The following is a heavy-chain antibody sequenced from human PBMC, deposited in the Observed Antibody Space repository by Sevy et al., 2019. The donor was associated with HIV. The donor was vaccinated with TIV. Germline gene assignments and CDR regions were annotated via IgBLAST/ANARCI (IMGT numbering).Heavy chain of an antibody. CDR2: FDPEDDET. V-gene: IGHV1-24*01. J-gene: IGHJ3*02. Sequence: ASVKVSCKVSGYTLTELSMHWVRQAPGKGLEWMGTFDPEDDETIYAQKFQGRVTMTEDTSTDTAYMELSSLRSDDTAVYYCARDKGGRYDAFDIWGQGTMVTVSS. D-gene: IGHD3-16*01. CDR1: GYTLTELS. CDR3: ARDKGGRYDAFDI.